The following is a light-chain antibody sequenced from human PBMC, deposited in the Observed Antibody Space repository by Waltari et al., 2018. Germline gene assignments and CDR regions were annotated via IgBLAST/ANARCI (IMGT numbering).Light chain of an antibody. CDR2: KDD. CDR3: AAWDDTVKSVL. CDR1: NSNTGKNT. V-gene: IGLV1-44*01. J-gene: IGLJ2*01. Sequence: QSILTPPPSASGTPGPTATISCSGHNSNTGKNTATRFQQVPGTAPKVLIYKDDRRPSGVPVRFSASKSGTSASLAISGLRSDDEADYYCAAWDDTVKSVLFGGGTKLTVL.